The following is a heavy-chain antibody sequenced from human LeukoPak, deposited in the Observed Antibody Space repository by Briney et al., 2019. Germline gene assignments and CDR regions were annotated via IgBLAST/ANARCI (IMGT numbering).Heavy chain of an antibody. D-gene: IGHD6-13*01. V-gene: IGHV3-74*01. J-gene: IGHJ4*02. CDR1: GFTFSSYW. CDR3: ARDSMSADGDFDY. CDR2: ISSDGSST. Sequence: QPGGSLRLSCAASGFTFSSYWMHWVRQAPGKGLVWVSRISSDGSSTIYADSVKGRFTISRDNAKNTLYLQMNSLRAEDTAVYYCARDSMSADGDFDYWGQGTLVTVSS.